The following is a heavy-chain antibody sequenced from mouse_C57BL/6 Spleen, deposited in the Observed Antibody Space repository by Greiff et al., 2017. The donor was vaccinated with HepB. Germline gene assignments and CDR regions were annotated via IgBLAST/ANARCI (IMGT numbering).Heavy chain of an antibody. CDR3: ATGNFDY. CDR2: IDPSDSYT. CDR1: GYTFTSYW. D-gene: IGHD4-1*01. J-gene: IGHJ2*01. V-gene: IGHV1-69*01. Sequence: QVQLQQPGAELVMPGASVKLSCKASGYTFTSYWMHWVKQRPEQGLEWIGEIDPSDSYTNYNQKFKGKSTLTVDKSSSTAYMQLSSLTSEDSAVYYCATGNFDYWGQGTTLTVSS.